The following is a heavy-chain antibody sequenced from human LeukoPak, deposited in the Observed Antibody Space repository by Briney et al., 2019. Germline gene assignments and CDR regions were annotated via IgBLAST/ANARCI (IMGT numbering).Heavy chain of an antibody. Sequence: SETLSLTCAVYGGSFSGYYWSWIRQPPGKGLEWIGEINHSGSTNYNPSLKSRVTISVDTSKNQFPLKLSSVTAADTAVYYCASSSSSDYGTKTDSIVNYWGQGTLVTVSS. CDR1: GGSFSGYY. V-gene: IGHV4-34*01. CDR3: ASSSSSDYGTKTDSIVNY. D-gene: IGHD4-17*01. CDR2: INHSGST. J-gene: IGHJ4*02.